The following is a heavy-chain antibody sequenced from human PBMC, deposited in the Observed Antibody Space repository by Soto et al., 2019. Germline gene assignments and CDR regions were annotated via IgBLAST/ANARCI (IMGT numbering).Heavy chain of an antibody. D-gene: IGHD6-13*01. Sequence: SSETLSLTCAVYGGSFSGYYWSWIRQPPGKGLEWIGEINHSGSTNYNPSLKSRVTISVDTSKNQFSLKLSSVTAADTVVYYCARGGNMYSSSPVDYWGQGTLVTVSS. CDR1: GGSFSGYY. V-gene: IGHV4-34*01. CDR3: ARGGNMYSSSPVDY. CDR2: INHSGST. J-gene: IGHJ4*02.